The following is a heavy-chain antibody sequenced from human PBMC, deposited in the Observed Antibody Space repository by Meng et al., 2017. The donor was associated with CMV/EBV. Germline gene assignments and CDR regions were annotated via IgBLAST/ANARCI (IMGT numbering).Heavy chain of an antibody. CDR2: ISSDGSNK. CDR1: GFPFSPYT. Sequence: GSLKISCAASGFPFSPYTIHWVRQAPGKGLEWVALISSDGSNKDYADSVKGRFTISRDNSKNTLSLQMNSLRTEDTAVYYCARGGGFCSVAGCYGIDYWGQGTVVTVSS. D-gene: IGHD2-2*01. J-gene: IGHJ4*02. V-gene: IGHV3-30-3*01. CDR3: ARGGGFCSVAGCYGIDY.